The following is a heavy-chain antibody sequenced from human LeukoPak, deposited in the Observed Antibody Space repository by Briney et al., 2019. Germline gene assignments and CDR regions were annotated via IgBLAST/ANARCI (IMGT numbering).Heavy chain of an antibody. D-gene: IGHD1-14*01. CDR3: ARGPSSRTQDY. CDR2: IYYSGST. CDR1: GGSISSYY. Sequence: PSETLSLTCTVSGGSISSYYWSWIRQPPGKGLEWIGYIYYSGSTNYNPSLKSRVTISVGTSKNQFSLKLSSVTAADTAVYYCARGPSSRTQDYWGQGTLVTVSS. V-gene: IGHV4-59*01. J-gene: IGHJ4*02.